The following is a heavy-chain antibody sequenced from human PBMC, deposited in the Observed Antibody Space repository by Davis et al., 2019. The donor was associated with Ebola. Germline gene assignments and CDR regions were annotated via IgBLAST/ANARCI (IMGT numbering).Heavy chain of an antibody. J-gene: IGHJ4*02. V-gene: IGHV4-61*01. CDR1: GGSVSSGSYY. CDR2: IYYSGST. CDR3: ARASVIVAPYYFDY. D-gene: IGHD3-22*01. Sequence: SETLSLTCTVSGGSVSSGSYYWSWIRQPPGKGLEWIGYIYYSGSTNYNPSLKSRVTISVDTSKNQFSLKLSSVTAADTAVYYCARASVIVAPYYFDYWGQGTLVTVSS.